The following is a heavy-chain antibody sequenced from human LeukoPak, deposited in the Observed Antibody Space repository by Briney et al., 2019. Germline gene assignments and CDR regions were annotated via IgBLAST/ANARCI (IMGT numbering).Heavy chain of an antibody. V-gene: IGHV3-30*03. CDR2: ISYGGGDK. CDR3: ARGGEYYDSSGSDY. D-gene: IGHD3-22*01. Sequence: GGSLRLSCAASGFTFSFYGMHWVRQAPGKGLEWVAFISYGGGDKYYADSVKGRFTISRDNSKNTLYLQMNSLRAEDTAVYYCARGGEYYDSSGSDYWGQGTLVTVSS. J-gene: IGHJ4*02. CDR1: GFTFSFYG.